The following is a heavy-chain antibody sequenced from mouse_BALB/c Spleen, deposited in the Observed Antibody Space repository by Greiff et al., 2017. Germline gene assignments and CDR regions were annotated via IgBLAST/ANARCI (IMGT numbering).Heavy chain of an antibody. CDR2: ISSGSSTI. V-gene: IGHV5-17*02. CDR3: ASNWDWFAY. Sequence: EVQRVESGGGLVQPGGSRKLSCAASGFTFSSFGMHWVRQAPEKGLEWVAYISSGSSTIYYADTVKGRFTISRDNPKNTLFLQMTSLRSEDTAMYYCASNWDWFAYWGQGTLVTVSA. J-gene: IGHJ3*01. D-gene: IGHD4-1*02. CDR1: GFTFSSFG.